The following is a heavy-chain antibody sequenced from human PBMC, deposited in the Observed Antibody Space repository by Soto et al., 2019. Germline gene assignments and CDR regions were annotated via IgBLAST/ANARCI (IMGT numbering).Heavy chain of an antibody. Sequence: QVQLQESGPGLVKPSGTLSLTCAVSGGSISSSNWWSWVRQPPGKGLEWIGEIYHSGSTNYNPSLKSRVTISVDKSKTQFSLKLSSVTAADTAVYYCARGGYYDSSGYFRAEYFQHWGQGTLVTVSS. D-gene: IGHD3-22*01. V-gene: IGHV4-4*02. CDR1: GGSISSSNW. CDR3: ARGGYYDSSGYFRAEYFQH. J-gene: IGHJ1*01. CDR2: IYHSGST.